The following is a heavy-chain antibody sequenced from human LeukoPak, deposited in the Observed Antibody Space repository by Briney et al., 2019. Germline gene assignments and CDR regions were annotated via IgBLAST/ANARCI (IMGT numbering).Heavy chain of an antibody. CDR3: VKGIGADSRWFDP. CDR1: GFTFSRYA. V-gene: IGHV3-64D*06. D-gene: IGHD6-25*01. CDR2: ISTNGDST. J-gene: IGHJ5*02. Sequence: PGGSLRLSCSGSGFTFSRYAIHWVRQAPGKGLEYVSAISTNGDSTYYADSVKGRFTISRDNYKNTVYLQMSSLSAEDTAVYYCVKGIGADSRWFDPWGQGTLVTVSS.